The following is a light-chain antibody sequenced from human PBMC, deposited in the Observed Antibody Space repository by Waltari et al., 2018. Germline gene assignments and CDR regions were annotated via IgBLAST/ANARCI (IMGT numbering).Light chain of an antibody. CDR2: EVS. J-gene: IGLJ3*02. Sequence: QSALTQPASVSGSPGQSITISCTGTSRDVGGYNYVPWYQQHPGKGPILMIYEVSKRPSGVSNRFSGSKSCNTASLTISGLQAEDEADYYCSSYTSSVTWVFGGGTKLTVL. CDR3: SSYTSSVTWV. CDR1: SRDVGGYNY. V-gene: IGLV2-14*01.